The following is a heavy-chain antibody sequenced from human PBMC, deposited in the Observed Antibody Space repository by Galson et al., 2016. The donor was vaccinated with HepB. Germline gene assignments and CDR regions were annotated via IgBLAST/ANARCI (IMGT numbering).Heavy chain of an antibody. CDR3: ASGGNCGGGCYYFDY. V-gene: IGHV3-33*01. CDR1: GFTFNTYG. Sequence: SLRLSCAASGFTFNTYGMHWVRQAPGKGLEWVAFIWFDGSSTYYADSVKGRFTISRDNSKNTLFLQMNSLRAKDTADYYCASGGNCGGGCYYFDYWGQGTPVSVSS. D-gene: IGHD2-21*02. J-gene: IGHJ4*02. CDR2: IWFDGSST.